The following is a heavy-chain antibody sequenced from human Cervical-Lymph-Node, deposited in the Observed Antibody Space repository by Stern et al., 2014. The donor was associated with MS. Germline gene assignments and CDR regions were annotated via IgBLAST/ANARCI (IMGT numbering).Heavy chain of an antibody. Sequence: VQLVESGGGVVQPGRSLRLSCAASGFTFSSYAMHWVRQAPGKGLEWVAGISYDGNHKFYADSVKGRVTISRDNSKNTLYLQMISLRSEDTAVFYCAKDATMSTPSGYFDYWGQGTLVTVSS. CDR2: ISYDGNHK. D-gene: IGHD5/OR15-5a*01. CDR3: AKDATMSTPSGYFDY. CDR1: GFTFSSYA. J-gene: IGHJ4*02. V-gene: IGHV3-30*18.